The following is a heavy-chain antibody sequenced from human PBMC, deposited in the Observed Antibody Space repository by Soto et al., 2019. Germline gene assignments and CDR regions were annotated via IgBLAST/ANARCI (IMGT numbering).Heavy chain of an antibody. CDR1: GFTFSSYG. Sequence: GGSLRLSCAASGFTFSSYGMHWVRQAPGKGLEWVAVIWYDGSNKYYADSVKGRFTISRDNSKNTLYLQMNSLRAEDTAVYYCARDRGNWNYGPGGYYYYMDVWGKGTTVTVSS. CDR3: ARDRGNWNYGPGGYYYYMDV. CDR2: IWYDGSNK. D-gene: IGHD1-7*01. J-gene: IGHJ6*03. V-gene: IGHV3-33*01.